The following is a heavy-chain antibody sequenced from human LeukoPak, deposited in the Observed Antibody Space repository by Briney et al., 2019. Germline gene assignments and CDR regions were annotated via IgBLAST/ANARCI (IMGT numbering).Heavy chain of an antibody. V-gene: IGHV1-2*02. D-gene: IGHD3-9*01. Sequence: VASVKVSCKAPGYTFTGYYMHWVRQAPGQGLEWMGWINPNSGGTNYAQKFQGRVTMTRDTSISTAYMELSRLRSDDTAVYYCARGSVLRCFEWLLTSGFDPWGQGTLVTVSS. CDR2: INPNSGGT. J-gene: IGHJ5*02. CDR1: GYTFTGYY. CDR3: ARGSVLRCFEWLLTSGFDP.